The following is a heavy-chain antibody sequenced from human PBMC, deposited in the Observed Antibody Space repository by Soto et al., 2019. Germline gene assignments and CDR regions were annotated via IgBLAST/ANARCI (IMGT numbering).Heavy chain of an antibody. Sequence: GGSLRLSCAASGFTFESYAMSWVRLAPGKGLEWVSSISDSGVYTTYADSVKGRFIISRNNSMNTLYVQMNSLRVEDTAIYYCAKRDLGFWGQGTLVTVSS. CDR3: AKRDLGF. CDR2: ISDSGVYT. J-gene: IGHJ4*02. V-gene: IGHV3-23*01. CDR1: GFTFESYA.